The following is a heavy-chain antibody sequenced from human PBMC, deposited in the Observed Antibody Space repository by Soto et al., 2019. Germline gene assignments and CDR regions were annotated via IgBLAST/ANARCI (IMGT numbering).Heavy chain of an antibody. V-gene: IGHV1-69*13. J-gene: IGHJ4*02. D-gene: IGHD3-10*01. CDR2: IIPIFGTA. CDR1: GGTFSSYA. CDR3: VRDRAYYYGSGSYPPFDY. Sequence: SVKVSCKASGGTFSSYAISWVRQAPGQGLEWMGGIIPIFGTANYAQKFQGRVTITADESTSTAYMELSSLRSEDTAVFYCVRDRAYYYGSGSYPPFDYWGQGTLVTVSS.